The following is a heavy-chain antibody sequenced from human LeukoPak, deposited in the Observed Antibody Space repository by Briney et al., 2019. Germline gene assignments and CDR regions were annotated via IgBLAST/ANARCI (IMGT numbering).Heavy chain of an antibody. CDR2: IKPGGNDK. CDR3: TTSDCEY. Sequence: GGSLRLSCAVSGFTFSIHWMTWVRQAPGKGLEWVATIKPGGNDKYFVDSVKGRFTVSRDNAKTSLYLQMNSLRAEDTAIYYCTTSDCEYWGQGTLVTVSS. V-gene: IGHV3-7*03. J-gene: IGHJ4*02. CDR1: GFTFSIHW.